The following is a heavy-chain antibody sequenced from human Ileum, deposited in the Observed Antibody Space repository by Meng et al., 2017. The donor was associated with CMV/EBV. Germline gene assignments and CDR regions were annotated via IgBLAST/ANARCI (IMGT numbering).Heavy chain of an antibody. CDR2: ISIYNGNT. D-gene: IGHD2-21*02. Sequence: QVQLVQSGAEVRKPXASXRVSCETSGYTFSSHGINWVRQAPGQGLEWVAWISIYNGNTDYAEKVRGRVTLTTDTSRNTVYMDLRSLRSDDTAVYYCARDSSDDYFDFWGQGTLVTVSS. V-gene: IGHV1-18*01. J-gene: IGHJ4*02. CDR3: ARDSSDDYFDF. CDR1: GYTFSSHG.